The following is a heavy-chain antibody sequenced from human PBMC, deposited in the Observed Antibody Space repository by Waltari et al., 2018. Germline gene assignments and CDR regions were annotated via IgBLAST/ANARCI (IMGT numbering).Heavy chain of an antibody. J-gene: IGHJ2*01. CDR2: VSWSGATV. CDR3: AASRGVYWYFDF. Sequence: EVQLVESGGGLVQPGRSLRLSCAASGFDFSDYALHWFRQVPGKGMEWVTFVSWSGATVGVAGSVNGRFAISRDNARNSLDLQMNRLRVEDTAFYYCAASRGVYWYFDFWGRGTLVSVSS. CDR1: GFDFSDYA. D-gene: IGHD3-16*01. V-gene: IGHV3-9*01.